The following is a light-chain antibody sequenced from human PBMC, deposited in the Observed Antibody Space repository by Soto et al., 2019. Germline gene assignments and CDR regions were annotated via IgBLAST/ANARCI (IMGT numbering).Light chain of an antibody. CDR2: EVS. CDR3: SSYTSTSTYV. Sequence: QSALTQPPSVSRSPGQSVTISCTGTSSDVGSYNRVSWYQQPPGTATKLMIYEVSNRPSGVPDRFSGSKSGNTASLTISGLQAEDEADYYCSSYTSTSTYVFGTGTKVTVL. CDR1: SSDVGSYNR. V-gene: IGLV2-18*02. J-gene: IGLJ1*01.